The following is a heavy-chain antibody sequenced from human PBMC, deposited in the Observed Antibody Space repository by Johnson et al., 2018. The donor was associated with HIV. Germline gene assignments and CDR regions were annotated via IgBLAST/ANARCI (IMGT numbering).Heavy chain of an antibody. V-gene: IGHV3-33*08. CDR3: ARGSSSWYGVFDAFDI. Sequence: QLVESGGGVVQPGKSLTLSCVGSGLSFSNFGIHWVRQAPGKGPEWVAVISFDGNLKKYEDSVKGRFTISRDNAKNSLYLQMNSRRAEETAVYYCARGSSSWYGVFDAFDIWGQGTMVTVSS. D-gene: IGHD6-13*01. CDR1: GLSFSNFG. J-gene: IGHJ3*02. CDR2: ISFDGNLK.